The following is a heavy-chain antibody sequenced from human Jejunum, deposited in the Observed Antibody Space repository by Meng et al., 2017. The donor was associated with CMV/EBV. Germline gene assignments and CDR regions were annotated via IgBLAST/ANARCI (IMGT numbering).Heavy chain of an antibody. V-gene: IGHV3-30*02. CDR3: AKSALRYYSNSVNWFDS. Sequence: LNYSCMLLVCQGPGKGLEWVACLRYNGRNKGDADSARGRFSIAKDTSENTPSLQMNALRGEGTAVYYCAKSALRYYSNSVNWFDSWGQGTLVTVSS. CDR1: LNYSC. D-gene: IGHD4-11*01. CDR2: LRYNGRNK. J-gene: IGHJ5*01.